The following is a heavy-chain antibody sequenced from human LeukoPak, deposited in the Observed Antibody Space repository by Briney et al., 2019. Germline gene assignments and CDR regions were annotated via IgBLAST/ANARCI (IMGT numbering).Heavy chain of an antibody. CDR1: GFTSSSYW. Sequence: GGSLRLSCAASGFTSSSYWMSWVRQAPGKGLEWVANIREDGGKQNYVDSVKGRFTISRDDAKSSVYLQLNSLRADGTAIYYCAKDIPGGGDDYWGQGTLVTVSS. CDR2: IREDGGKQ. D-gene: IGHD2-21*02. CDR3: AKDIPGGGDDY. V-gene: IGHV3-7*01. J-gene: IGHJ4*02.